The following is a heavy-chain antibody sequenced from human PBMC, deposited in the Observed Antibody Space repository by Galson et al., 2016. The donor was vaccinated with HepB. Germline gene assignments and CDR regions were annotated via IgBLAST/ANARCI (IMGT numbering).Heavy chain of an antibody. J-gene: IGHJ4*02. CDR2: LYYTGIT. V-gene: IGHV4-39*02. Sequence: ETLSLTCTVSGDSISSGSYYWGWIRQTPGKGLEWIGMLYYTGITFYTPSLESRVTISVDTSKNHFSLRLNSVTAADTAVYYCARGGDGDYRRFFDYWGQGTLVTVSS. CDR3: ARGGDGDYRRFFDY. D-gene: IGHD4-17*01. CDR1: GDSISSGSYY.